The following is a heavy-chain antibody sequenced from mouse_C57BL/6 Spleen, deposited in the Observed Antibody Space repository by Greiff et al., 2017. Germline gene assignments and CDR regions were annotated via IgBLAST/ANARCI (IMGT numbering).Heavy chain of an antibody. Sequence: EVKLVESGGDLVKPGGSLKLSCAASGFTFSSYGMSWVRQTPDKRLEWVATIGSGGSYSYDPDSVKGRFTSSRATAKNTLYLQMSRLKSEDTAMYYCASPSASDYDEIGAWFAYWGQGTLVTVSA. CDR1: GFTFSSYG. CDR3: ASPSASDYDEIGAWFAY. D-gene: IGHD2-4*01. CDR2: IGSGGSYS. V-gene: IGHV5-6*01. J-gene: IGHJ3*01.